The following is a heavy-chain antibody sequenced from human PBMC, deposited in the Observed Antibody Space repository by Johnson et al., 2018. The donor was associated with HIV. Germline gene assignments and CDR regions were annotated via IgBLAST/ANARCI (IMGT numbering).Heavy chain of an antibody. CDR1: GFTFSSYG. CDR3: TSHRLDGHTLRIDAFDI. CDR2: ISYDGSNK. J-gene: IGHJ3*02. Sequence: VQLVESGGGVVQPGGSLRLSCAASGFTFSSYGMHWVHQAPGKGLEWVAVISYDGSNKYYADSVKGRFTISRDNSKNTLYLQMNSLRAEDTAVYYCTSHRLDGHTLRIDAFDIWGQGTMVTVSS. V-gene: IGHV3-30*19. D-gene: IGHD5-24*01.